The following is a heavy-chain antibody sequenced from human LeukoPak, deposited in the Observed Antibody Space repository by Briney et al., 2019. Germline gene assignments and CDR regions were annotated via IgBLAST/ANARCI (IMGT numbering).Heavy chain of an antibody. CDR2: IIPILGIA. V-gene: IGHV1-69*04. Sequence: ASVKVSCKASGYTFTSYGISWVRQAPGQGLGWMGRIIPILGIANYAQKFQGRVTITADKSTSTAYMELSSLRSEDTAVYYCARANYYDSSGYYYWGQGTLVTVSS. D-gene: IGHD3-22*01. J-gene: IGHJ4*02. CDR3: ARANYYDSSGYYY. CDR1: GYTFTSYG.